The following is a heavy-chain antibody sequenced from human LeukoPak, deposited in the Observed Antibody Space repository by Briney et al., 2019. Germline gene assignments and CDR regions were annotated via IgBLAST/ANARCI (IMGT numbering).Heavy chain of an antibody. V-gene: IGHV4-59*12. CDR3: SRVKRELLWFGELLCDFDY. CDR2: IYYSGST. CDR1: GGSMNSYY. Sequence: NPWETLTLTCTVSGGSMNSYYWSWIRQPPGKGLEWIGYIYYSGSTKYNPSLKSRVTISVDTYKNQFSLKLSSVTTADTAVYYCSRVKRELLWFGELLCDFDYWGQGTLVTVSS. D-gene: IGHD3-10*01. J-gene: IGHJ4*02.